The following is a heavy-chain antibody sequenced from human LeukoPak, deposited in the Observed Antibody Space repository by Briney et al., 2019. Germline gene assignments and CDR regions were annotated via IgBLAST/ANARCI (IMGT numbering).Heavy chain of an antibody. CDR2: ISYDGSNK. V-gene: IGHV3-30*03. CDR3: ASFLSSGYYQTWYDP. J-gene: IGHJ5*02. CDR1: GFTFSSYG. Sequence: PGRSLRLSCAASGFTFSSYGMHWVRQAPGKGLEWVAVISYDGSNKYYADSVKGRFTISRDNSKNTLYLQMNSLRAEDTAVYYCASFLSSGYYQTWYDPWGQGTLVTVSS. D-gene: IGHD3-22*01.